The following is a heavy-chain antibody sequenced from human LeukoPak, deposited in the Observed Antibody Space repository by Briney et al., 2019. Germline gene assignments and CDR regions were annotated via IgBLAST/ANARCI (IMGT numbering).Heavy chain of an antibody. J-gene: IGHJ6*03. CDR3: ARDAGQWLALYYYYYMDV. V-gene: IGHV3-21*01. CDR2: ISSSSSYI. Sequence: GGSLRLSCAASGFTFSSYSMNWVRQAPGKGLEWVSSISSSSSYIYYADSVKGRFTISRDNAKNSLYLQMNSLRAEDTAVYYCARDAGQWLALYYYYYMDVWGKGTPVTVSS. CDR1: GFTFSSYS. D-gene: IGHD6-19*01.